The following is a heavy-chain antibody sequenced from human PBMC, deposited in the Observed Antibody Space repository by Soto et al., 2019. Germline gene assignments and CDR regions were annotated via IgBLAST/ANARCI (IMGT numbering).Heavy chain of an antibody. CDR2: TIPVFNTA. Sequence: QVQLEQSGAEVKKPGSSVKISCKASGGTLSDHGVSWLRQAPGQGLEWVGGTIPVFNTAKYAPTFKGRVTIAADKSTNTAYMELGSLKFEDTAFYSCARGVYGSGNNYTGPSAFDIWGQGTLVIVSS. J-gene: IGHJ3*02. D-gene: IGHD3-10*01. V-gene: IGHV1-69*06. CDR1: GGTLSDHG. CDR3: ARGVYGSGNNYTGPSAFDI.